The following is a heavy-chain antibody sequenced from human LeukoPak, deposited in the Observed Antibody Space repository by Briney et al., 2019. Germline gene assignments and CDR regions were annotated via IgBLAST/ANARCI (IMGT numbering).Heavy chain of an antibody. CDR1: GYSISLGYH. CDR3: AVRIAVTGKYYFAY. J-gene: IGHJ4*02. Sequence: SETLSLTCTVSGYSISLGYHWGWIRQLPGKELEWIANIYHNGRTYYNPSLRSRVTISVDTSNKQFSLNLSSFTAADTAVYYCAVRIAVTGKYYFAYWGQGTLATVSS. CDR2: IYHNGRT. V-gene: IGHV4-38-2*02. D-gene: IGHD6-19*01.